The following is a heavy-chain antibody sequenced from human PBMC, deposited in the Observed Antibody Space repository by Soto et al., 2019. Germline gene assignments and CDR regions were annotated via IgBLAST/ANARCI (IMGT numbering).Heavy chain of an antibody. CDR3: ARYIGGVSSGWPPYFDY. Sequence: SETLSLTCTVSGGSISSYYWSWIRQPPGKGLEWIGYIYYSGSTNYNPSLKSRVTISVDTSKNQFSLKLSSVTAADTAVYYCARYIGGVSSGWPPYFDYWGQGTLVTVSS. CDR1: GGSISSYY. D-gene: IGHD6-19*01. V-gene: IGHV4-59*01. CDR2: IYYSGST. J-gene: IGHJ4*02.